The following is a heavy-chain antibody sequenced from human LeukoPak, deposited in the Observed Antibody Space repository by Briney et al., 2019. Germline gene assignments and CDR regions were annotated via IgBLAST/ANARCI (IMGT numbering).Heavy chain of an antibody. V-gene: IGHV1-24*01. CDR2: FDPEDGET. D-gene: IGHD1-26*01. Sequence: ASVKVSCKVSGYTLTELSMHWVRQAPGKGLEWMGGFDPEDGETIYAQKFQGRVTMTEDTSTDTAYMELSSLRSEDTAVYYCAIGAPSSGSYLFDYWGQGTLVTVSS. J-gene: IGHJ4*02. CDR1: GYTLTELS. CDR3: AIGAPSSGSYLFDY.